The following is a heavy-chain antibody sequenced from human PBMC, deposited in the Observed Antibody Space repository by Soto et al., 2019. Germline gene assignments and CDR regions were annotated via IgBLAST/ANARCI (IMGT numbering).Heavy chain of an antibody. CDR3: ARLLIIVVVPAAYFDY. D-gene: IGHD2-2*01. Sequence: SETLSLTCTVSGGSISSSSYYWGWIRQPPGKGLEWIGSIYYSGSTYYNPSLKSRVTISVDTSKNQFSLKLSFVTAADTAVYYCARLLIIVVVPAAYFDYWGQGTLVTVSS. CDR1: GGSISSSSYY. J-gene: IGHJ4*02. V-gene: IGHV4-39*01. CDR2: IYYSGST.